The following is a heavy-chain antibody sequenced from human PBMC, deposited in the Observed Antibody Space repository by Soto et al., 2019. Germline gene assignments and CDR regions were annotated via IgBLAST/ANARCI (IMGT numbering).Heavy chain of an antibody. V-gene: IGHV3-21*01. CDR1: GFTFSSYS. CDR2: ISSSSSYI. CDR3: ASANFRYCSSTSCYGDDYYYYYMDV. D-gene: IGHD2-2*01. Sequence: GGSLRLSCAASGFTFSSYSMNWVRQAPGKGLEWVSSISSSSSYIYYADSVKGRFTISRDNAENSLYLQMNSLRAEDTAVYYCASANFRYCSSTSCYGDDYYYYYMDVWGKGTTVTVSS. J-gene: IGHJ6*03.